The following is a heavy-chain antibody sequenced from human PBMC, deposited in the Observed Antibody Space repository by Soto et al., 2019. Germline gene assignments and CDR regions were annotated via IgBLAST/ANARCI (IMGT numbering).Heavy chain of an antibody. CDR1: GFTFRDYG. CDR3: AKDRGFCTGGSCYYFDY. D-gene: IGHD2-15*01. J-gene: IGHJ4*02. Sequence: QVQLVESGGGVVQPGRSLRLSCAASGFTFRDYGVHWVRQAPGKGLEWVVLISDDGSDKYYADSVKGRFTISRDNSKNTLYLQMNSLRAEDTAVYYCAKDRGFCTGGSCYYFDYWGQGTLVTVSS. V-gene: IGHV3-30*18. CDR2: ISDDGSDK.